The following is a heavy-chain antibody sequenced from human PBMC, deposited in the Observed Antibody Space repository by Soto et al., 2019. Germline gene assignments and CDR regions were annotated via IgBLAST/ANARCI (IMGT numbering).Heavy chain of an antibody. CDR2: IWSGGSNK. V-gene: IGHV3-33*01. D-gene: IGHD3-10*01. J-gene: IGHJ6*02. Sequence: QVQLVESGGGVVQPGRSLRLSCAASGFTFSTYGMHWVRQAPGKGLEWVAVIWSGGSNKYYADSVKGRFTISRDNSKNTLYLQMNSLRAEDTAVYYCARKAFGEISYYYYGMDVWGHGTTVTVSS. CDR1: GFTFSTYG. CDR3: ARKAFGEISYYYYGMDV.